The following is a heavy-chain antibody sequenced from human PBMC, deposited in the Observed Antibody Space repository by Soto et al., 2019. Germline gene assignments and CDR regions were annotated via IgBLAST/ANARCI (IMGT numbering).Heavy chain of an antibody. CDR3: SKSGHTFDRVV. D-gene: IGHD3-16*01. V-gene: IGHV4-59*01. CDR2: MHCSGGA. CDR1: CASMNNYY. J-gene: IGHJ4*02. Sequence: PSETLSLTCTVSCASMNNYYGSCIRQSPGNGLEHIGYMHCSGGANYSPSHRSRVTISVDTSHNQFSLKLSSLTAVDTSTYYRSKSGHTFDRVVWVQGSLVTVSS.